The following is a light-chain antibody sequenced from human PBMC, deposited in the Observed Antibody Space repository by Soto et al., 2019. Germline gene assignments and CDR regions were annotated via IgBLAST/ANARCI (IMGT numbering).Light chain of an antibody. J-gene: IGKJ5*01. CDR1: QSVSSN. CDR3: QQYGGSPIT. Sequence: EIVLTQSPGTLSLSPGERTTLSCRASQSVSSNLAWYQQKPGQAPRLLMYGASTRATDIPARFSGSGSGTDFTLTISRLEPEDFAVYYCQQYGGSPITFGQGTRLEIK. V-gene: IGKV3-20*01. CDR2: GAS.